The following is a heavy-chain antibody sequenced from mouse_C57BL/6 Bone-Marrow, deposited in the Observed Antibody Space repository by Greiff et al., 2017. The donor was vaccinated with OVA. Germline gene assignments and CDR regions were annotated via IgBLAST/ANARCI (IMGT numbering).Heavy chain of an antibody. J-gene: IGHJ2*01. CDR3: ARRSGNVYLFGY. V-gene: IGHV1-19*01. D-gene: IGHD5-1*01. Sequence: VQLQQSGPVLVKPGASVKMSCKASGYTFTDYYMNWVKQSHGKSLEWIGVINPYNGGTSYNQKFKGKATLTVDKSSSTAYMELNSLTSEDSAVDYCARRSGNVYLFGYWGQGTTLTVSS. CDR2: INPYNGGT. CDR1: GYTFTDYY.